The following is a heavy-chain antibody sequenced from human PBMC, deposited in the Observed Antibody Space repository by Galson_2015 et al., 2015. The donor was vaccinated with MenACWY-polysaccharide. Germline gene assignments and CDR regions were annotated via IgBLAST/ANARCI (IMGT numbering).Heavy chain of an antibody. CDR3: ARKHSGSSSDFEY. CDR2: TYYRSKWYS. Sequence: CAISGDSVSSNSGSWHWVRQSPSRGLEWLGRTYYRSKWYSYYGASVKGRITINPDTSKNQFSLQLNSVTPEDTAVYYCARKHSGSSSDFEYWGQGTLVTVSS. CDR1: GDSVSSNSGS. V-gene: IGHV6-1*01. J-gene: IGHJ4*02. D-gene: IGHD6-6*01.